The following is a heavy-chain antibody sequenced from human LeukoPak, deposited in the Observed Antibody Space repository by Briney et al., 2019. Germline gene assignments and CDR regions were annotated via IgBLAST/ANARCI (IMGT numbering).Heavy chain of an antibody. D-gene: IGHD3-22*01. CDR3: AKTWVKGFYDSSPGY. Sequence: GGSLRLSCAASGFTFSYYGMHWVRQAPGKGLEWVAFIRYDGINKYYADSVKGRFTISRDKSKNTLYLQMNSLRAEDTAVYYCAKTWVKGFYDSSPGYWGQGTLVTVSS. J-gene: IGHJ4*02. CDR2: IRYDGINK. V-gene: IGHV3-30*02. CDR1: GFTFSYYG.